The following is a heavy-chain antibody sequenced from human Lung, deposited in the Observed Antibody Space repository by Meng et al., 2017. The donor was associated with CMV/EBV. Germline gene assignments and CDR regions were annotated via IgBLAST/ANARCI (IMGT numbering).Heavy chain of an antibody. CDR2: IYYSGST. Sequence: SGGSVSSASYSWSWIRQPPGKGLEWIGYIYYSGSTNYNPSLKSRVTISLDTSKNQFSLDLTSVTAADTAVYYCARETITRPRNSFDYWGQGTLVTVSS. J-gene: IGHJ4*02. CDR3: ARETITRPRNSFDY. V-gene: IGHV4-61*01. D-gene: IGHD3-10*01. CDR1: GGSVSSASYS.